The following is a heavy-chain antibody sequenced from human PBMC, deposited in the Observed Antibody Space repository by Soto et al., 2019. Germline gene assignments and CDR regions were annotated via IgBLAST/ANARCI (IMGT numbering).Heavy chain of an antibody. CDR1: GYTFTSYA. Sequence: GASVKVSCKASGYTFTSYAMHWVRQAPGQRLEWMGWINAGNGNTKYSQKFQGRVTITRDTSASTAYMELSSLRSEDTAVYYCARDRSWFGECLFDYWGQGTLVTVSS. J-gene: IGHJ4*02. CDR2: INAGNGNT. V-gene: IGHV1-3*01. CDR3: ARDRSWFGECLFDY. D-gene: IGHD3-10*01.